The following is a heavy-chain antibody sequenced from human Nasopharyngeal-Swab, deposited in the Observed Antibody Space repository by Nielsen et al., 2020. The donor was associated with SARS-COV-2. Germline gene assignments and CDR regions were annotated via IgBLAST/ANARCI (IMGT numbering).Heavy chain of an antibody. V-gene: IGHV3-11*06. CDR2: ISSSGNYT. Sequence: RQAPGKGLEWVSYISSSGNYTNYADSVKGRFTISRDNAKNSLYLQMNSLRAEDTAVYYCARDLNPSYSRAFDYWGRGTLVTVSS. CDR3: ARDLNPSYSRAFDY. J-gene: IGHJ4*02. D-gene: IGHD6-13*01.